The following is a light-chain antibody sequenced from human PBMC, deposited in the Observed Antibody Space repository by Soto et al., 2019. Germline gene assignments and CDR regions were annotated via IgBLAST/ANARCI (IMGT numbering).Light chain of an antibody. J-gene: IGKJ4*01. CDR1: QSVSSY. Sequence: EIVLTQSPATLSLSPGERATLSCRASQSVSSYLAWYQQKPGKAPRLLIYDASNRATGIPARFSGSGSWTDFTLTISSLEPEDFAVYYCQQRSNWTTFGGGTKVEIK. CDR2: DAS. CDR3: QQRSNWTT. V-gene: IGKV3-11*01.